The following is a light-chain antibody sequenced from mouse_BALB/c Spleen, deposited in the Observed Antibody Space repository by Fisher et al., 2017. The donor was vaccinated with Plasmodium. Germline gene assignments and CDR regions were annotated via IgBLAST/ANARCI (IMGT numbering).Light chain of an antibody. CDR3: QQSNSWPYT. CDR1: QSINNY. V-gene: IGKV5-45*01. Sequence: DIVMTQTPATLSVTPGDRVSLSCRASQSINNYLHWYQQKSHESPRLLINYTSQSISGIPSRFSGSGSGTDFILTINSVETEDFGMYFCQQSNSWPYTFGGGTKLEIK. CDR2: YTS. J-gene: IGKJ2*01.